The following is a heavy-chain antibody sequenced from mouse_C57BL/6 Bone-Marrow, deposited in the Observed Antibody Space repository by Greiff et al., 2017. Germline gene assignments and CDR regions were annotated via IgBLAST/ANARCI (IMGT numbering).Heavy chain of an antibody. J-gene: IGHJ3*01. V-gene: IGHV1-64*01. D-gene: IGHD2-12*01. CDR1: GYTFTSYW. CDR3: ARWRIRYSPVAY. CDR2: IHPHSGST. Sequence: QVQLQQPGAELVKPGDSVKLSCKASGYTFTSYWMHWVKPRPGQGLEWIGMIHPHSGSTNYNEKFKRKATLTVDKSSSTAYMQLNSLTSEDSAVYYCARWRIRYSPVAYWGQGTLVTVSA.